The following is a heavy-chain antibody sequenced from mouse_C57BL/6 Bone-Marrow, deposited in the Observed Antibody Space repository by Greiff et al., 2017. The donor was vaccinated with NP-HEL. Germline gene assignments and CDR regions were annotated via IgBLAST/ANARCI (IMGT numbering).Heavy chain of an antibody. CDR1: GYTFTSYW. Sequence: QVQLQQPGAELVKPGASVKMSCKASGYTFTSYWITWVKQRPGQGLEWIGDIYPGSGSTNYNEKFKSKATLTVDTSSSTAYMQLSSLTSEDSAVYYCARCPYITTVVAPDYWGQGTTLTVSS. D-gene: IGHD1-1*01. V-gene: IGHV1-55*01. CDR3: ARCPYITTVVAPDY. J-gene: IGHJ2*01. CDR2: IYPGSGST.